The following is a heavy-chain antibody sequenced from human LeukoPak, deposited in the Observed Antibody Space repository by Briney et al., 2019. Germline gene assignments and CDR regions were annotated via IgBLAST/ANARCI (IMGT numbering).Heavy chain of an antibody. D-gene: IGHD3-22*01. CDR3: AREGSSGYYRYFDL. V-gene: IGHV3-11*01. CDR1: GFTFSDYY. Sequence: PGGSLRLSCAASGFTFSDYYMSWIRQAPGKGLEWVSYISSSGSTIYYADSVKGRLTIPRDNAKNSLYLQMNSLRAEDTAVYYCAREGSSGYYRYFDLWGRGTLVTVSS. J-gene: IGHJ2*01. CDR2: ISSSGSTI.